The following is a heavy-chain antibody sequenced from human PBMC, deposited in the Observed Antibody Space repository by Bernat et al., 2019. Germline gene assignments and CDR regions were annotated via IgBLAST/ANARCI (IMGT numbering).Heavy chain of an antibody. D-gene: IGHD2/OR15-2a*01. CDR2: ISDSSYST. V-gene: IGHV3-23*01. Sequence: EVQLLESGGGLVQPGGSLRLSCAASGFTFSRYVMNWVRQAPGKGLEWVSTISDSSYSTYYAASVKGRFTISRDNSKNTLYLQMNSLRAEDTAVYYCAKCADFNAFDIWGQGTMVTVSS. CDR1: GFTFSRYV. J-gene: IGHJ3*02. CDR3: AKCADFNAFDI.